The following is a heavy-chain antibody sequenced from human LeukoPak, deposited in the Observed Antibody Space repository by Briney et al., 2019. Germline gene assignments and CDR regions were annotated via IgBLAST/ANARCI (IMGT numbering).Heavy chain of an antibody. V-gene: IGHV3-43*01. CDR1: GFIFDDYT. CDR2: ISWDGGST. Sequence: GGSLRLSCAASGFIFDDYTMHWVRQVPGKGLEWVSLISWDGGSTYNADSVKGRFTISRDNAKNSLYLQMNSLRAEDTAVYYCAREGTLAYYDYVWGSYRDAFDIWGQGTMVTVSS. D-gene: IGHD3-16*02. CDR3: AREGTLAYYDYVWGSYRDAFDI. J-gene: IGHJ3*02.